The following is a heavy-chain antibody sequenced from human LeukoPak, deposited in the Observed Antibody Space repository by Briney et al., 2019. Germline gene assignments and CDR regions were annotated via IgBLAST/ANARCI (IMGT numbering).Heavy chain of an antibody. V-gene: IGHV5-51*01. CDR1: GYSFTSYW. Sequence: RHGESLKISCKGSGYSFTSYWIGWVRQMPGKGLEWMGIIYPGDSNTRYSPSFQGQVTISADKSISTAYLQWSSLKASDTAMYYCARLLRDEQLVRGGFAYYYYYMDVWGKGTTVTVSS. CDR2: IYPGDSNT. J-gene: IGHJ6*03. CDR3: ARLLRDEQLVRGGFAYYYYYMDV. D-gene: IGHD6-6*01.